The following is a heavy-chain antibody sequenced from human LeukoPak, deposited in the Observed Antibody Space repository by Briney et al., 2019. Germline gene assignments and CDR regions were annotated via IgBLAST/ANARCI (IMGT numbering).Heavy chain of an antibody. V-gene: IGHV4-39*01. J-gene: IGHJ4*02. CDR2: FFYSGIT. Sequence: SESLSLTCTVSGGSISSSSKYWGWIRQSPGKGLEWIGNFFYSGITYYHPSLKSRVTISVDTSKNQFSLNLRSVTAADTAVYYCARHLGMSTMDFWGQGNLVPVSS. CDR3: ARHLGMSTMDF. CDR1: GGSISSSSKY. D-gene: IGHD5/OR15-5a*01.